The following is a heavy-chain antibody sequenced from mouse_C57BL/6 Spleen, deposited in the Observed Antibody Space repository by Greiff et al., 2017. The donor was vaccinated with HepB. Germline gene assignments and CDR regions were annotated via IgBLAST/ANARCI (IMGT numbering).Heavy chain of an antibody. D-gene: IGHD2-4*01. CDR3: AGTNYDYTYWYFDV. CDR1: GYTFTSYW. V-gene: IGHV1-55*01. CDR2: IYPGSGST. J-gene: IGHJ1*03. Sequence: QVQLQQPGAELVKPGASVKMSCKASGYTFTSYWITWVKQRPGQGLEWIGDIYPGSGSTNYNEKFKSKATLTVDTSSSTAYMQLSSLTSEDSAVYYCAGTNYDYTYWYFDVWGTGTTVTVSS.